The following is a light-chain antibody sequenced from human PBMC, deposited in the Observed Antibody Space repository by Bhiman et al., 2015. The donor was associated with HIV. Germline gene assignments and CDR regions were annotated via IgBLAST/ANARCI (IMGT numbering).Light chain of an antibody. CDR2: DVN. CDR1: SSDIGSYSF. Sequence: QSALTQPASVSGSPGQSITISCTGTSSDIGSYSFVSWYQQHPGKAPKLIIYDVNKRPSGLSNRFSGSKSGNTASLTISGLQAEDEADYYCSSYTSSSTIYVFGTGTKVTVL. J-gene: IGLJ1*01. V-gene: IGLV2-14*02. CDR3: SSYTSSSTIYV.